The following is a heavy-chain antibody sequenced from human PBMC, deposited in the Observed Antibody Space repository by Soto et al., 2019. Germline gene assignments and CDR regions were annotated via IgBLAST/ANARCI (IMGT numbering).Heavy chain of an antibody. Sequence: QVQLAQSGAEVMRPGASVKDSCKASGYTFTTHGVNWVRQAPAQGLERMAWISAYIGNTHYAQKFQGRVTMTTDTSTSTAYMELRRLRSDDTAVYYCARDIYNSSGYYYPYYFDYWGQGTLVSVSS. J-gene: IGHJ4*02. CDR1: GYTFTTHG. D-gene: IGHD3-22*01. CDR2: ISAYIGNT. CDR3: ARDIYNSSGYYYPYYFDY. V-gene: IGHV1-18*01.